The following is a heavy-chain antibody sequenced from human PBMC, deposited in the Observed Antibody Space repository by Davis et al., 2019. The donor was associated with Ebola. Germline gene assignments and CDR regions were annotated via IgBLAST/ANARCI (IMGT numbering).Heavy chain of an antibody. D-gene: IGHD5-12*01. CDR3: AKDRVATTLYYYYYMDV. Sequence: GESLKISCVASGFTFANYGMHWVRQAPGKGLEWVAFIWDDGNNKYYADSVRGRFTISRDNSKNTFYLQMNSLRDEDTAVYYCAKDRVATTLYYYYYMDVWGKGTTVTVSS. CDR2: IWDDGNNK. J-gene: IGHJ6*03. CDR1: GFTFANYG. V-gene: IGHV3-30*02.